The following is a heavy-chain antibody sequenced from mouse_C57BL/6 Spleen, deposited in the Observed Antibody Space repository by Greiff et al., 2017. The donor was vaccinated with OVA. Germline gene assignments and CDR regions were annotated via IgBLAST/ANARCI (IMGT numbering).Heavy chain of an antibody. CDR3: ARIMMGLRGSYWYFDV. J-gene: IGHJ1*03. V-gene: IGHV8-8*01. CDR1: GFSLSTFGMG. CDR2: IWWDDDK. D-gene: IGHD2-3*01. Sequence: QVTLKESGPGILQPSQTLSLTCSFSGFSLSTFGMGVGWIRQPSGKGLEWLAHIWWDDDKYYNPALKSRLTISKDTSKNQVFLKIANVDTADTATYYCARIMMGLRGSYWYFDVWGTGTTVTVSS.